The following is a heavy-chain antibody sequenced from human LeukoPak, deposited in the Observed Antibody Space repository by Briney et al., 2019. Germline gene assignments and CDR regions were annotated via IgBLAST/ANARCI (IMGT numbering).Heavy chain of an antibody. Sequence: GASVKVSCKASGYTFTGYYMHWVRQAPGQGLEWMGWINPNSGGTNYAQKFQGRVTMTRDTSISTAYMELSRLKSDDTAVYYCARSTSSRYSSGWRGFDYWGQGTLVTVSS. D-gene: IGHD6-19*01. V-gene: IGHV1-2*02. J-gene: IGHJ4*02. CDR1: GYTFTGYY. CDR2: INPNSGGT. CDR3: ARSTSSRYSSGWRGFDY.